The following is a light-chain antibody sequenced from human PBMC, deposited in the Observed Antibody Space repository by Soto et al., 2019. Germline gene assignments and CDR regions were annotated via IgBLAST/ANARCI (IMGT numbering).Light chain of an antibody. CDR3: AAWDDSLSGVV. J-gene: IGLJ3*02. V-gene: IGLV1-47*01. CDR2: RNT. Sequence: QLVLTQPPSASGTPGQRITISCSGSGSNIGNNFVYWYQHLPGTAPKLCIYRNTERPSGVPDRFSGSKSGTSVSLAISGLRSEDEATYYCAAWDDSLSGVVFGGGTKVTVL. CDR1: GSNIGNNF.